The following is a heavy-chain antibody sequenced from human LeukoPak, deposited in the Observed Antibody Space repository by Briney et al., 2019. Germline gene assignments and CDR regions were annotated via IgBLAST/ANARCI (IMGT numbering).Heavy chain of an antibody. Sequence: SETLSLTCAVYGGSFSGYYWSWIRQPPGKGLEWIGEINRSGSTNYNPSLKSRVTISVDTSKNQFSLKLSSVTAADTAVYYCARGAWGPFDYWGQGTLVTVSS. CDR2: INRSGST. CDR3: ARGAWGPFDY. CDR1: GGSFSGYY. V-gene: IGHV4-34*01. J-gene: IGHJ4*02. D-gene: IGHD1-26*01.